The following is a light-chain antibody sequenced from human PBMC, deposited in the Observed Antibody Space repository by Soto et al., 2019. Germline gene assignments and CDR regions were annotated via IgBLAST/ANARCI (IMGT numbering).Light chain of an antibody. J-gene: IGKJ3*01. Sequence: EIVMTQSPATLSVSPGERVTLSCRASQSVTVNSLAWYQQKPGQAPRLLIYAASTRAAAVPDRFTGSGSGTDFALTISRLEPEDFGVYYCQQYGDSPLTSGPGTKVDI. CDR3: QQYGDSPLT. CDR1: QSVTVNS. CDR2: AAS. V-gene: IGKV3-20*01.